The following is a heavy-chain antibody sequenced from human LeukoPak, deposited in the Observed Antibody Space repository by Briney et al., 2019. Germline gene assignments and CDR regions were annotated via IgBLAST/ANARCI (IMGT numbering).Heavy chain of an antibody. Sequence: SETLSLTCTVSGGSISSYYWSWIRQPPGKGLEWIGEINHSGSTNYNPSLKSRVTISVDTSKNQFSLKLSSVTAADTAVYYCARHPNPETTVVPRGAFDIWGQGTMVTVSS. J-gene: IGHJ3*02. CDR2: INHSGST. CDR1: GGSISSYY. V-gene: IGHV4-34*01. D-gene: IGHD4-23*01. CDR3: ARHPNPETTVVPRGAFDI.